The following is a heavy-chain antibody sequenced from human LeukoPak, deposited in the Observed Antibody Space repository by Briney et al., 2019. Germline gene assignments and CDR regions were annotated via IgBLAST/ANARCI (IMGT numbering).Heavy chain of an antibody. CDR2: ISYDGSNK. CDR1: GFTFSSYA. V-gene: IGHV3-30*04. Sequence: GGSLRLSCAASGFTFSSYAMYWVRQAPGKGLEWVAVISYDGSNKYYADSVKGRFTISRDNSKNTLYLQMNSLRAEDTAVYYCARSKAAAGTYYFDYWGQGTLVTASS. J-gene: IGHJ4*02. D-gene: IGHD6-13*01. CDR3: ARSKAAAGTYYFDY.